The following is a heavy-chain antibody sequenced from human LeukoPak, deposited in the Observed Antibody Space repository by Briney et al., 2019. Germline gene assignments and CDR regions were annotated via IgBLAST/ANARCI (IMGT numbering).Heavy chain of an antibody. CDR3: AKSSRIVVVPAAVDY. J-gene: IGHJ4*02. CDR1: GFTFSSYA. CDR2: ISGSGGRT. D-gene: IGHD2-2*01. Sequence: GGSLRLSCAASGFTFSSYAMSWVRQAPGKGLEWVSAISGSGGRTYYADSVKGRFTISRDNSKNTLYLQMNSLRAEDTAIYYCAKSSRIVVVPAAVDYWGQGTLVTVSS. V-gene: IGHV3-23*01.